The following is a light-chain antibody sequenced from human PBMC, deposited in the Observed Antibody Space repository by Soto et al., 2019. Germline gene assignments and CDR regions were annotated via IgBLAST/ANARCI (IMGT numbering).Light chain of an antibody. CDR2: DVS. V-gene: IGLV2-14*03. CDR3: SSYSGSDNFVV. J-gene: IGLJ3*02. CDR1: SSDVGGSDH. Sequence: QSALTQPASVSGSPGQSITVSCTGTSSDVGGSDHVNWYQQHPGKAPKLMIFDVSNRPSGVSTRFSGSKSGNAASLTVSGLQAEDEADYFCSSYSGSDNFVVFGGGTKLTVL.